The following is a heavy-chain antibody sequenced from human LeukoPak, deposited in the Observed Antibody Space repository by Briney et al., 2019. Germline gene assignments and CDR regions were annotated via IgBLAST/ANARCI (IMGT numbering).Heavy chain of an antibody. D-gene: IGHD5-18*01. CDR3: ATAGDTANGGECFDY. CDR1: GYTLTELS. Sequence: GASVKVSCKVSGYTLTELSMHWVRQAPGKGLEWMGGFDPEDGETIYARKFRGRVTMTEDTSTDTAYMELSSLRSEDTAVYYCATAGDTANGGECFDYWGQGTLVTVSS. CDR2: FDPEDGET. J-gene: IGHJ4*02. V-gene: IGHV1-24*01.